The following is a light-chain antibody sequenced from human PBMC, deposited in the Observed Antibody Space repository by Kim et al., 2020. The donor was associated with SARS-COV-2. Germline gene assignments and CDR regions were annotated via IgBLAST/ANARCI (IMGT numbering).Light chain of an antibody. CDR3: QQYGGSPQT. J-gene: IGKJ1*01. CDR2: DAS. CDR1: QSVSNNY. Sequence: SPGERATLSCRASQSVSNNYVAWYQQRPGQAPRLLIHDASTRATGIPDRFSGSGSGTDFTLTISTLEPEDFAVYYCQQYGGSPQTFGQGTKVDIK. V-gene: IGKV3-20*01.